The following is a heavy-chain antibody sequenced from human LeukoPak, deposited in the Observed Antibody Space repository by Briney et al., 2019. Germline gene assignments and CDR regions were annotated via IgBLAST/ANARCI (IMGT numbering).Heavy chain of an antibody. D-gene: IGHD6-13*01. V-gene: IGHV1-18*01. J-gene: IGHJ4*02. Sequence: EASVKVSCKASGYTFTTHGISWVRQAPGQGLEWMGWISVYNGNTNYAQKFQGRVTMTTDTSTSTAHMEVRTLRFDDTAVYYCVRDIGTSPYLHDYWGQGTLVTVSS. CDR2: ISVYNGNT. CDR3: VRDIGTSPYLHDY. CDR1: GYTFTTHG.